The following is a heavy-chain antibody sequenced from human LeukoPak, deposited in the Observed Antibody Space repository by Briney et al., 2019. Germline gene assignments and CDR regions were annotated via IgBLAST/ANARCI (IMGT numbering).Heavy chain of an antibody. J-gene: IGHJ5*02. CDR1: GGSFSGYY. CDR3: ARCHGSSWYGWFDP. V-gene: IGHV4-34*01. CDR2: INHSGST. D-gene: IGHD6-13*01. Sequence: SETLSLTCAVYGGSFSGYYWSWIRQPPGKGLEWIGEINHSGSTNYNPSLKSRVTISVDTSKNQFSLKLSSVTAADTAVYYCARCHGSSWYGWFDPWGQGTLVTVSS.